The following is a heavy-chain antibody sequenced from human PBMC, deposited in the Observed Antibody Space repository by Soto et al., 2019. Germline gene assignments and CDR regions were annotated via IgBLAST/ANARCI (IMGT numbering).Heavy chain of an antibody. J-gene: IGHJ4*02. CDR1: GGTFSSYA. CDR2: IIPIFGTA. Sequence: QVQLVQSGAEVKKPGSSVKVSCKASGGTFSSYAISWVRQAPGQGLEWMGGIIPIFGTANYAQKFQGRVTIAADESTSTAYMELRSLRSEDTAVYYCARDFFGGKHGGYFDYWGQGTLVTVSS. V-gene: IGHV1-69*12. CDR3: ARDFFGGKHGGYFDY. D-gene: IGHD2-15*01.